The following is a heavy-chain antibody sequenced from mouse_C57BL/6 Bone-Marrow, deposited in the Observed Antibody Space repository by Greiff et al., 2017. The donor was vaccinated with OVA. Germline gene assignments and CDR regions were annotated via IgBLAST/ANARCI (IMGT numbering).Heavy chain of an antibody. CDR1: GYTFTDYY. D-gene: IGHD3-2*02. Sequence: VQLKQSGPELVKPGASVKISCKASGYTFTDYYMNWVKQSHGKSLEWIGDINPNNGGTSYNQKFKGKATLTVDKSSSTAYMELRSLTSEDSAVYYCARGTAQARRFAYWGQGTLVTVSA. CDR2: INPNNGGT. CDR3: ARGTAQARRFAY. V-gene: IGHV1-26*01. J-gene: IGHJ3*01.